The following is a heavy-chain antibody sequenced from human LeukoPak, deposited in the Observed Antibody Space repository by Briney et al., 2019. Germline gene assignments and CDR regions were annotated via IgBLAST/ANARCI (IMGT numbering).Heavy chain of an antibody. CDR3: ARVDSSVDAFDI. Sequence: PSETLSLTCTASGGSISSYYWSWIRQPPGKGLEWIGYIYYSGSTNYNPSLKSRVTISVDTSKNQFSLKLSSVTAADTAVYYCARVDSSVDAFDIWGQGTMVTVSS. CDR1: GGSISSYY. V-gene: IGHV4-59*01. CDR2: IYYSGST. D-gene: IGHD3-22*01. J-gene: IGHJ3*02.